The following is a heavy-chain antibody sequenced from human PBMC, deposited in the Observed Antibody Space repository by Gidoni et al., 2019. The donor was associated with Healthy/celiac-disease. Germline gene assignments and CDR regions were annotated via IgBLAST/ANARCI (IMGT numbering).Heavy chain of an antibody. D-gene: IGHD3-3*01. CDR1: GFTFSSYC. CDR3: AKVSGYYDFWSGYYYFDY. CDR2: ISYDGSNK. V-gene: IGHV3-30*18. J-gene: IGHJ4*02. Sequence: QVQLVESGGGVVQPGRSLRLSCAAYGFTFSSYCMHWVRHAPGKGLEWVAVISYDGSNKYYADSVKGRFTIARDNSKNTLYLQMNSLRAEDTAVYYCAKVSGYYDFWSGYYYFDYWGQGTLVTVSS.